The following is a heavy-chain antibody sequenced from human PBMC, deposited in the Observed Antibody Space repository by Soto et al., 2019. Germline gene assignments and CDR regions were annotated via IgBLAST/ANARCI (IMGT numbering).Heavy chain of an antibody. CDR2: IHYSGST. Sequence: SETLSLTCTVSGGSISSYYWSWIRQPPGKGLEWIGYIHYSGSTNYNPSLKSRVTISVDTSKNQFSLKLSSVTAADTAVYYCASSYCSGGSCYSGQYFDYWGQGTLVTVSS. V-gene: IGHV4-59*01. CDR1: GGSISSYY. CDR3: ASSYCSGGSCYSGQYFDY. D-gene: IGHD2-15*01. J-gene: IGHJ4*02.